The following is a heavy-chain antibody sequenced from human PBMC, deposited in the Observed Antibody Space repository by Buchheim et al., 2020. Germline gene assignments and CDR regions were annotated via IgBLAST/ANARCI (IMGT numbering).Heavy chain of an antibody. CDR1: GFTFSGSA. J-gene: IGHJ6*02. D-gene: IGHD6-19*01. CDR2: IRSKANSYAT. CDR3: TRLRGSGWYVDYYYYGMDV. Sequence: EVQLVESGGGLVQPGGSLKLSCAASGFTFSGSAMHWVRQASGKGLEWVGRIRSKANSYATAYAASVKGRFTISRDDSKNKAYLQMNSLKTEDTAVYYCTRLRGSGWYVDYYYYGMDVWGQGTT. V-gene: IGHV3-73*01.